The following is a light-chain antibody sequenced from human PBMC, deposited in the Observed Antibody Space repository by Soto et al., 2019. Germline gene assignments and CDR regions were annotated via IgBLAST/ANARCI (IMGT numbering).Light chain of an antibody. V-gene: IGKV3-15*01. Sequence: EIVMTQSPATLSVSPGERATLSCRASQSISNNLAWYQQKPGQAPRLLIYGASTRATGIPARFSGSGSGTEFTLTLSGLQSEDFAVYSCQQYNNWPPRFTFGPGNKVDIK. CDR2: GAS. CDR3: QQYNNWPPRFT. J-gene: IGKJ3*01. CDR1: QSISNN.